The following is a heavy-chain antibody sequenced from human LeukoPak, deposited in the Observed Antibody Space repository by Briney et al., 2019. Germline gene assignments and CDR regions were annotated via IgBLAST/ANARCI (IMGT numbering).Heavy chain of an antibody. CDR2: IIPILGIA. V-gene: IGHV1-69*02. CDR1: GYTFTAYY. CDR3: ATTTLGYCSSTSCYRGWFDP. D-gene: IGHD2-2*02. Sequence: RASVKVSCKASGYTFTAYYMHWVRQAPGQGLEWMGRIIPILGIANYAQKFQGRVTITADKSTSTAYMELSSLRSEDTAVYYCATTTLGYCSSTSCYRGWFDPWGQGTLVTVSS. J-gene: IGHJ5*02.